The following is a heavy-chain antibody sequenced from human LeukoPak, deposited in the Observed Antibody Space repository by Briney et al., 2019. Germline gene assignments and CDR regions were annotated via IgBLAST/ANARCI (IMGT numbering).Heavy chain of an antibody. CDR3: ARGSSSTSCFDY. CDR2: IYYSGST. J-gene: IGHJ4*02. V-gene: IGHV4-30-4*01. Sequence: SQTLSLTCTVSGGSISSGDYYWSWIRQPPGKGLEWIGYIYYSGSTYYNPSLKSRVTISVDTSKNQFSLKLSSVTAADTAVYYCARGSSSTSCFDYWGQGTLVTVSS. CDR1: GGSISSGDYY. D-gene: IGHD2-2*01.